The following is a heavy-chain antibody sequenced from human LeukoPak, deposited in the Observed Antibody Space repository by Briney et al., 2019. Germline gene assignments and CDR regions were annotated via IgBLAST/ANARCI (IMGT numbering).Heavy chain of an antibody. J-gene: IGHJ4*02. V-gene: IGHV3-48*01. D-gene: IGHD3-3*01. CDR3: ALGSVLRFLEWLPY. CDR1: GFTFSSYS. CDR2: ISSSSTTI. Sequence: GGSLRLSCAASGFTFSSYSMNWVRQAPGKGLEWVSYISSSSTTIYYADSVKGRFTISRDNAKNSLYLQMNSLRAEDTAVYYCALGSVLRFLEWLPYWGQGTLVTVSS.